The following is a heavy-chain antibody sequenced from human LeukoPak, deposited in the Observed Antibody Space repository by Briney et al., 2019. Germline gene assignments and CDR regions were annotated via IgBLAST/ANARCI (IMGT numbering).Heavy chain of an antibody. Sequence: ASVKVSCKASGYNFNNHDINWVRQATGQGLEWLGRMNPNSGNAAYAQKLQGRVTMTWDSSTNTAYLEVIALRSDDTAVYYCAKSSGDYFFDYSGQGTLVTVSS. CDR1: GYNFNNHD. CDR3: AKSSGDYFFDY. J-gene: IGHJ4*02. CDR2: MNPNSGNA. V-gene: IGHV1-8*01. D-gene: IGHD3-22*01.